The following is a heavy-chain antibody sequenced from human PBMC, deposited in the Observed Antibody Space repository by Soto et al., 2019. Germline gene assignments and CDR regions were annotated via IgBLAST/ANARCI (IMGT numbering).Heavy chain of an antibody. CDR3: AGGFRGTAAGNSWFDP. Sequence: SETLSLTCAVYGGSFSGYYWSWIRQPPGKGLEWIGEINHSGSTNYNPSLKSRVTISVDTSKNQFSLKLSSVTAADTAVYYCAGGFRGTAAGNSWFDPWGQETLVTVSS. D-gene: IGHD6-13*01. J-gene: IGHJ5*02. V-gene: IGHV4-34*01. CDR1: GGSFSGYY. CDR2: INHSGST.